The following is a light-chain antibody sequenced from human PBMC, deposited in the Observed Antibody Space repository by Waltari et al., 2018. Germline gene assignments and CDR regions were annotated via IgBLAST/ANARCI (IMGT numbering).Light chain of an antibody. CDR3: ASWDDGLNGWV. V-gene: IGLV1-44*01. CDR1: SSNSGNNP. Sequence: QSVLTQAPSASGTPGQRVIITCSGSSSNSGNNPVNWYQQVQGTAPKLLIFYNNERPSGVPDRLSGSKSGTSASLAISGLQSEDEADYYCASWDDGLNGWVFGGGTRLTVL. CDR2: YNN. J-gene: IGLJ3*02.